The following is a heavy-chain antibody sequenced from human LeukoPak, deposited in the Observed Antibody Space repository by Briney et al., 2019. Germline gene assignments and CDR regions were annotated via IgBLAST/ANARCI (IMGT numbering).Heavy chain of an antibody. CDR3: AKVFWSGYFRYFDY. D-gene: IGHD3-3*01. CDR2: ISSGSSYI. CDR1: GFTFSSYS. J-gene: IGHJ4*02. V-gene: IGHV3-21*01. Sequence: GGSLRLSCAASGFTFSSYSMNWVRQAPGKGLEWVSSISSGSSYIYYADSVKGRFTISRDNAKNSLYLQMNSLRAEDTAVYYCAKVFWSGYFRYFDYWGQGTLVTVSS.